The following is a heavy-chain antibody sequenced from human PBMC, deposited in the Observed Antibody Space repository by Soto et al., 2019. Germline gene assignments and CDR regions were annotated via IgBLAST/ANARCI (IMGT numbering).Heavy chain of an antibody. CDR1: GYSFTSYG. CDR3: MRGDVGWLDDLRQGELDP. J-gene: IGHJ5*02. CDR2: ISTYNGNT. D-gene: IGHD6-19*01. Sequence: QVHMVQSGAEVKKPGASVKVACKASGYSFTSYGVSWVRQAPGQVLEWMGWISTYNGNTNYAQKFQDRVKMTADTSTSTAYMELGSLRSDDTAIYYCMRGDVGWLDDLRQGELDPWGQGTLVTVSA. V-gene: IGHV1-18*01.